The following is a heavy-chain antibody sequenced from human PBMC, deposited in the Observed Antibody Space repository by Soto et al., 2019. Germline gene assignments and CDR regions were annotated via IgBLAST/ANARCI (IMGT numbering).Heavy chain of an antibody. J-gene: IGHJ4*02. V-gene: IGHV3-30*18. CDR1: GFTFSSYG. CDR2: ISYDESNK. CDR3: AKRYSSGWYYIDY. D-gene: IGHD6-19*01. Sequence: HPGGSLRLSCAASGFTFSSYGMHWVRQAPGKGLEWVAVISYDESNKYYADSVKGRFTISRDNSKNTLYLQMNSLRAEDTAVYYCAKRYSSGWYYIDYWGQGALVTVSS.